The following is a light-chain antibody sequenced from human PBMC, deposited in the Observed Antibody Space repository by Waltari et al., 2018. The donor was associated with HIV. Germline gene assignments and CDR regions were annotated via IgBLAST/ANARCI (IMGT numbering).Light chain of an antibody. CDR1: TGPVTSAHY. V-gene: IGLV7-43*01. CDR3: LLYYGGSWV. J-gene: IGLJ3*02. Sequence: QTVVTQEPSLTVSPGGTVTLTCASTTGPVTSAHYPNWFQQKPGQAPRSLIYNTGNKNSRTPARFSGSLLGDKAALTLSGVQAEDEAEYYCLLYYGGSWVFGGGTKLTVL. CDR2: NTG.